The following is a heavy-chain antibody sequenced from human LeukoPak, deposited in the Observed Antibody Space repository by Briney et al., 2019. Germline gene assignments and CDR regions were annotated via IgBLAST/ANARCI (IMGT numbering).Heavy chain of an antibody. V-gene: IGHV3-11*04. D-gene: IGHD3-16*01. CDR3: ARPAYTAAYDL. CDR1: GFTFSDYY. CDR2: ISSSGSTI. J-gene: IGHJ3*01. Sequence: GGSLRLSCAASGFTFSDYYMSWIRQAPGKGLEWVSYISSSGSTIYYADSVKGRFTISRDNAKNSLYLQMNSLRPEDTAVYYCARPAYTAAYDLWGQGTMVTVSS.